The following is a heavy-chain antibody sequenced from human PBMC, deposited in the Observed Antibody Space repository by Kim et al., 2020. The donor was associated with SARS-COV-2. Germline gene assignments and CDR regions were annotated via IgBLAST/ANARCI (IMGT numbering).Heavy chain of an antibody. V-gene: IGHV4-59*01. CDR2: VHYSGST. Sequence: SETLSLTCNVSGGSITDYYWNWIRQPPGKGLEWIGYVHYSGSTNYNPSLKSRVTISQDTSKNQFSLKLSSVTAADTAVYYCARLSYQMLSYYYYGMDVWGQGTTVTVSS. D-gene: IGHD2-2*01. J-gene: IGHJ6*02. CDR1: GGSITDYY. CDR3: ARLSYQMLSYYYYGMDV.